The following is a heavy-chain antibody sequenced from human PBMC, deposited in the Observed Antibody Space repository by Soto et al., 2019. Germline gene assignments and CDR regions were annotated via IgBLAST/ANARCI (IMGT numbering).Heavy chain of an antibody. CDR3: ARDALGSIEYFQH. CDR2: IYYSGST. V-gene: IGHV4-39*07. Sequence: SETLSLTCTVSGGSISSSSYYWGWIRQPPGKGLEWIGSIYYSGSTYYNPSLKSRVTISVDTSKNQFSLKLSSVTAADTAVYYCARDALGSIEYFQHWGQGTLVTSPQ. CDR1: GGSISSSSYY. D-gene: IGHD3-16*01. J-gene: IGHJ1*01.